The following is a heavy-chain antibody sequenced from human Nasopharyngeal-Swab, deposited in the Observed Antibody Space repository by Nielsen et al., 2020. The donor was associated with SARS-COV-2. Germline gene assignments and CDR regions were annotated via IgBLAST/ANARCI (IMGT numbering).Heavy chain of an antibody. V-gene: IGHV3-21*01. CDR2: ISSSSSDI. CDR1: GFRDYS. CDR3: ARGYCSSGSCYAKHYGMDV. J-gene: IGHJ6*02. Sequence: GALKISCVDSGFRDYSMNWVRQAPGQGLEWVSSISSSSSDIYYADSVKGRFTISRDSAKNSLYLQMNNLRAEDTAVYYCARGYCSSGSCYAKHYGMDVWGQGTTVTVSS. D-gene: IGHD2-15*01.